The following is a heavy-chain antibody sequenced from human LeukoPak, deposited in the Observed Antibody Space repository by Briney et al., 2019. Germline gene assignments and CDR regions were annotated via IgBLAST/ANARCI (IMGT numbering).Heavy chain of an antibody. Sequence: SETLSLTCTVSGGSISSYYWSWIRQPPGKGLEWIGYIYYSGSTNYNPSLKSRVTISVDTSTNQFSLKLSSVTAADTAVYYCARGFRWGSGLTYYYYGMDVWGQGTTVTVSS. CDR3: ARGFRWGSGLTYYYYGMDV. V-gene: IGHV4-59*01. D-gene: IGHD3-10*01. J-gene: IGHJ6*02. CDR2: IYYSGST. CDR1: GGSISSYY.